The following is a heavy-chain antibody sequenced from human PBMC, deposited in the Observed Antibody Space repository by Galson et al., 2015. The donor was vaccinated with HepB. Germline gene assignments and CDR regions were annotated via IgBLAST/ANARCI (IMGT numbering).Heavy chain of an antibody. J-gene: IGHJ4*02. CDR2: ISGYNDNI. V-gene: IGHV1-18*04. Sequence: SVKVSCKASGYTFTSYYVHWVRQAPGQGLEWMGWISGYNDNINYAQKVQGRVTLTIETSTSTAYMELRSLRSDDTAVYYCGRARYSSSDLEYWGQGTLVTVSS. CDR3: GRARYSSSDLEY. D-gene: IGHD6-6*01. CDR1: GYTFTSYY.